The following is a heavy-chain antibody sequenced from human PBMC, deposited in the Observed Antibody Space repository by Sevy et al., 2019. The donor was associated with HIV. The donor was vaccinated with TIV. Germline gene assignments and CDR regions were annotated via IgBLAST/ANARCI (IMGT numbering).Heavy chain of an antibody. CDR2: IKQDGSEK. D-gene: IGHD3-3*01. J-gene: IGHJ4*02. V-gene: IGHV3-7*01. CDR1: VFTFSSYW. Sequence: GGSLRLSCAASVFTFSSYWMSWVRQAPGKGLEWVANIKQDGSEKYYVDSVKGRFTISRDNAKNSLYLQMNSLRAEDTAVYYCARDSITIFGVVQRGSGFDYWGQGTLVTVSS. CDR3: ARDSITIFGVVQRGSGFDY.